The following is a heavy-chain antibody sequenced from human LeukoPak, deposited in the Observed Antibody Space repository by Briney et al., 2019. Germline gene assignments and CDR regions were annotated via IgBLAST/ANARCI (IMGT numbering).Heavy chain of an antibody. D-gene: IGHD3-10*01. Sequence: GGSLRLSCAASGFTFSSYGMHWVRQAPGKGLEWVAFIRYDGSNKYYADSVKGRFTISRDNSKNTLYLQMNSLRAEDTAVYYCAKEPLDYYGSGSYLPFYYMDVWGKGTTVTISS. J-gene: IGHJ6*03. CDR2: IRYDGSNK. V-gene: IGHV3-30*02. CDR3: AKEPLDYYGSGSYLPFYYMDV. CDR1: GFTFSSYG.